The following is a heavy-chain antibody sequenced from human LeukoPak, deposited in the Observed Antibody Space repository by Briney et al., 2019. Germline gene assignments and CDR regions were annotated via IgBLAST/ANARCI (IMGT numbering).Heavy chain of an antibody. CDR3: ARHGYYGSGDGSFDI. J-gene: IGHJ3*02. Sequence: SETLSLTCTVSGGXITSGSYCWGWIRQPPGRGLEWIGSIYYSGNTYYNPSLKSRVTISVDTSKNQFSLKLSSVTAADTAVYYCARHGYYGSGDGSFDIWGQGTMVTVSS. V-gene: IGHV4-39*01. CDR2: IYYSGNT. D-gene: IGHD3-10*01. CDR1: GGXITSGSYC.